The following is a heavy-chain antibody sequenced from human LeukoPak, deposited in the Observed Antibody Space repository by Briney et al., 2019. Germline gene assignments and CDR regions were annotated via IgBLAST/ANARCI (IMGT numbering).Heavy chain of an antibody. CDR1: GGSISNGGLY. CDR3: ARGGSHCFDP. D-gene: IGHD2-15*01. Sequence: PSETLSLTCTVSGGSISNGGLYWSWIRQHPGKGLEWIGYIYYGGNTYYNPSLKSRVTISVDTSKNQFSLKLSSVTAADTAVYYCARGGSHCFDPWGQGTLVTVSS. V-gene: IGHV4-31*03. J-gene: IGHJ5*02. CDR2: IYYGGNT.